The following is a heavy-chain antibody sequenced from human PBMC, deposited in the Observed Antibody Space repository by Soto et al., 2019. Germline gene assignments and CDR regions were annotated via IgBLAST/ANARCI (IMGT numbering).Heavy chain of an antibody. Sequence: QVQLQESGPGLVKPSQTLSLTCTVSGGSISSGGYYWSWIRQHPGKGLEWIGYIYYSGSTYYNPSLRSRVTISVDTSKNQFSLKLSSVTAADTAVYYCAGVSVWYGDYVFFDYWGQGTLVTVSS. CDR2: IYYSGST. CDR3: AGVSVWYGDYVFFDY. D-gene: IGHD4-17*01. CDR1: GGSISSGGYY. J-gene: IGHJ4*02. V-gene: IGHV4-31*03.